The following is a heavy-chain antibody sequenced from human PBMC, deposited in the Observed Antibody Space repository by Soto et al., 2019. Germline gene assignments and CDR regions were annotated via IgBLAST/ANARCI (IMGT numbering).Heavy chain of an antibody. CDR3: ARGYDSSGWYDYYYGMDL. V-gene: IGHV1-8*01. Sequence: QVQLVQSGAEVKKPGASVKVSCKASGYTFTSYDINWVRQATGQGLEWMGWMNPNSGNTGYAQKFEGRVTMTRNTSISKAYLELSSLRSEDTAVYYCARGYDSSGWYDYYYGMDLWGEGTTVPVSA. J-gene: IGHJ6*04. CDR2: MNPNSGNT. CDR1: GYTFTSYD. D-gene: IGHD6-19*01.